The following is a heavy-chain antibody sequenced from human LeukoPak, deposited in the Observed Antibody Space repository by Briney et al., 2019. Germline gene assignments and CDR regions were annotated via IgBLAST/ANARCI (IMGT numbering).Heavy chain of an antibody. Sequence: ASVKVSCKASGGTFSSYAISWVRLAPGQGHEWMGGVIPIFGTANYAQKLQGRVTITADKSTSTAYMELSSLRSEDTAVYYCARGDYYGSGSYEDYWGQGTLVTVSS. J-gene: IGHJ4*02. CDR3: ARGDYYGSGSYEDY. D-gene: IGHD3-10*01. V-gene: IGHV1-69*06. CDR2: VIPIFGTA. CDR1: GGTFSSYA.